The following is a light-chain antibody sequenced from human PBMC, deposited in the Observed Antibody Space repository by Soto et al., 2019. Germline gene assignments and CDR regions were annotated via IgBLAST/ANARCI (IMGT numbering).Light chain of an antibody. CDR2: DVS. V-gene: IGLV2-11*01. CDR3: YSYAGSLYV. J-gene: IGLJ1*01. CDR1: SSDVGGYNY. Sequence: QSVLTQPRSVSGSPGQSVTISCTGTSSDVGGYNYVSWYQQHPGKAPKLMIYDVSKRPSGVPDRFSGSKSGNTASLTISGLQAEDEADYYCYSYAGSLYVFGTGTQLTVL.